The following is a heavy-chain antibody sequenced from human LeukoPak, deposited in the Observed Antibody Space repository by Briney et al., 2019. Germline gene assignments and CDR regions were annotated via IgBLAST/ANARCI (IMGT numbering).Heavy chain of an antibody. V-gene: IGHV3-23*01. CDR1: GFTVSGNY. J-gene: IGHJ4*02. Sequence: GGSLRLSCAASGFTVSGNYMSWVRQAPGKGLEWVSAISGSGGSTYYADSVKGRFTISRDNSKNTLYLQMNSLRAEDTAVYYCAKKSLPIDYWGQGTLVTVSS. CDR2: ISGSGGST. CDR3: AKKSLPIDY.